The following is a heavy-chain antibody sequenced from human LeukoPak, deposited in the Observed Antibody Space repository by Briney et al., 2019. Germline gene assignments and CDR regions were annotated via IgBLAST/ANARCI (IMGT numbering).Heavy chain of an antibody. CDR3: ARVDSSGWWFDP. CDR1: GYTFTSYY. Sequence: ASVKVSCKASGYTFTSYYMHWVRQAPGQGLEWMGIINPSGGSTSYAQKFQGRVTMTRDTSIGTAYMELSRLRSGDTAVYYCARVDSSGWWFDPWGQGTLVTVSS. V-gene: IGHV1-46*01. J-gene: IGHJ5*02. CDR2: INPSGGST. D-gene: IGHD6-19*01.